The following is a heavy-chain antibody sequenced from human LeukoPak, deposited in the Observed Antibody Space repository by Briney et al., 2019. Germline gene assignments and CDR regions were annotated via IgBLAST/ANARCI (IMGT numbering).Heavy chain of an antibody. CDR1: GGSFSGYY. CDR3: ARSYDFWRKYNNWFDP. V-gene: IGHV4-34*01. Sequence: PSETLSLTCAVYGGSFSGYYWSWIRQPPGKGLEWIGEINHSGSTNYNPSLKSRVTISANTSKNQFSLKLSSVTAADTAVYYCARSYDFWRKYNNWFDPWGQGTLVTVSS. CDR2: INHSGST. D-gene: IGHD3-3*01. J-gene: IGHJ5*02.